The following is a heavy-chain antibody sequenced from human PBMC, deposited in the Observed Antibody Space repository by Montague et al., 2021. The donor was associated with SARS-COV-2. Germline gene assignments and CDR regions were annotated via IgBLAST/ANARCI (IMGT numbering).Heavy chain of an antibody. CDR1: GGSISGSNYC. J-gene: IGHJ5*02. V-gene: IGHV4-39*01. D-gene: IGHD3-10*01. CDR3: ARAPLLWFGTALCNGFDL. CDR2: IYCSGNS. Sequence: SETLSLTCTVSGGSISGSNYCWSWIRQPPGKGREWIVSIYCSGNSYYNPYLKSRVTVSVDTSKNQFSLKLSAVTAADTAVYYCARAPLLWFGTALCNGFDLWGQGTMVTVSS.